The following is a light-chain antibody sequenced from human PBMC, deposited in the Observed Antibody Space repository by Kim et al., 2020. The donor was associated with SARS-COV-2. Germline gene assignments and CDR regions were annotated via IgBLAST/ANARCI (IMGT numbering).Light chain of an antibody. CDR3: QSYDKSLNSVV. V-gene: IGLV1-40*01. J-gene: IGLJ1*01. CDR2: ANN. CDR1: SSSIGAGYD. Sequence: QSVLTQPPSVSGAPGQRVTISCIGSSSSIGAGYDVHWYQQLPGTAPKVVIFANNNRPSGVPRRFSGSKTGASASLAITGLEAEDEAEYYCQSYDKSLNSVVFGTGTKVTVL.